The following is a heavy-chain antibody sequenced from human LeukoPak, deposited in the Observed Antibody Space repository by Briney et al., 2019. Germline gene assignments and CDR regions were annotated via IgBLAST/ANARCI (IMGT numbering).Heavy chain of an antibody. D-gene: IGHD6-19*01. J-gene: IGHJ4*02. CDR3: ARHGSGGWYVGDDY. V-gene: IGHV3-21*01. CDR2: ISSSSSYI. CDR1: GFTFSSYS. Sequence: PGGSLRLSCAASGFTFSSYSMSWVRQAPGKGLEWVSSISSSSSYIYYADSVKGRFTISRDNAKNSLYLQMNSLRAEDTAVYYCARHGSGGWYVGDDYWGQGTLVTVSS.